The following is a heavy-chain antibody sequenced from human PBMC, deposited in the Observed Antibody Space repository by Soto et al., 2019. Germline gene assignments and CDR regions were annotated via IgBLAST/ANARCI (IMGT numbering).Heavy chain of an antibody. D-gene: IGHD5-12*01. V-gene: IGHV6-1*01. CDR2: TYYRSKWFN. CDR3: ARDGDGYNVGWFDP. Sequence: SQTLSLTCAISGDSVSSNSAAWNWIRQSPSRGLEWLGRTYYRSKWFNEYAVAVETRIIINPDTSKNQFSLQLNSVTPEDTAVYYCARDGDGYNVGWFDPWGQGPLVSVSS. CDR1: GDSVSSNSAA. J-gene: IGHJ5*02.